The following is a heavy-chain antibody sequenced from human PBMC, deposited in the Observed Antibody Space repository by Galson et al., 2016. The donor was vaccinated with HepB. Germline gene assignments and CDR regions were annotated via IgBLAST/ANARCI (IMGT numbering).Heavy chain of an antibody. Sequence: QSGAEVKKAGASVEVSCKASGYTFTSYGISWVRQAPGQRLEWMGWISANNGYTNYTQNLQGRVAMTTDTSTTTAYMELRRLRSDDTAVYFCVRVLQADAGYDVQIDYWGQGTLVTVSS. CDR3: VRVLQADAGYDVQIDY. CDR1: GYTFTSYG. CDR2: ISANNGYT. V-gene: IGHV1-18*01. J-gene: IGHJ4*02. D-gene: IGHD5-12*01.